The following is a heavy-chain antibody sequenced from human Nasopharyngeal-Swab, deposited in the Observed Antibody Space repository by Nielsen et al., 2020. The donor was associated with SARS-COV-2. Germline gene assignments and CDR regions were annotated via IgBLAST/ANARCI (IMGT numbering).Heavy chain of an antibody. CDR3: ARESGGQLDY. J-gene: IGHJ4*02. Sequence: ASVKVSCKASGYTFTGYYMHWVRQAPGQGLEWMGWMNPNSGNTGYAQKFQGRVTMTRNTSISTAYMELSSLRSEDTAVYYCARESGGQLDYWGQGTLVTVSS. D-gene: IGHD1-1*01. CDR2: MNPNSGNT. CDR1: GYTFTGYY. V-gene: IGHV1-8*02.